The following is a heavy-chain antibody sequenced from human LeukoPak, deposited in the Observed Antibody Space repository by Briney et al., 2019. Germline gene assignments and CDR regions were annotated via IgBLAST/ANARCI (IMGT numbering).Heavy chain of an antibody. Sequence: SQTLSLTSAISGDSVSINSAAWNWIRQSPSRGLEWLGRTDYRAKWYYDYAVSVKSRIPLHPDTSKNQFSLQLNSLTPEDTAVYYCGRGAYGSYTWFDPWGPGTLVTVSS. D-gene: IGHD3-10*01. CDR2: TDYRAKWYY. CDR1: GDSVSINSAA. V-gene: IGHV6-1*01. CDR3: GRGAYGSYTWFDP. J-gene: IGHJ5*02.